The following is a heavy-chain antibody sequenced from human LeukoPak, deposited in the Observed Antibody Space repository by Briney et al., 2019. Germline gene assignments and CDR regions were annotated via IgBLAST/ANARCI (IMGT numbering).Heavy chain of an antibody. CDR3: ARDPPIEIV. Sequence: PGGFLRLSCAASGFTFSSYGMHWVRQAPGKGLEWVAVISYDGSNKYYADSVKGRFTISRDNSKNTLYLQMNSLRAEDTAVYYCARDPPIEIVWGQGTTVTVSS. CDR1: GFTFSSYG. CDR2: ISYDGSNK. V-gene: IGHV3-30*03. J-gene: IGHJ6*02. D-gene: IGHD2-15*01.